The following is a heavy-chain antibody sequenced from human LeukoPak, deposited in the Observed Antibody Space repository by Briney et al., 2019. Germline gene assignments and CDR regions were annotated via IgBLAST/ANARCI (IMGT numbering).Heavy chain of an antibody. CDR2: INPTGGST. D-gene: IGHD5/OR15-5a*01. J-gene: IGHJ4*02. V-gene: IGHV1-46*04. CDR1: GYTFTSYY. CDR3: ARVARSAAHVVSTSRRYHFDY. Sequence: ASVKVSCKASGYTFTSYYMHWVRQAPGQGLEWMGIINPTGGSTSYAQKLQGRVSMTRDTSTSTVYMELSSLRSEDTAVYCCARVARSAAHVVSTSRRYHFDYWGQGTLVTVSS.